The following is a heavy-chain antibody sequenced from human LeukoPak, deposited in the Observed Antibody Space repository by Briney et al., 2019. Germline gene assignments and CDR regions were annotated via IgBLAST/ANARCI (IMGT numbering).Heavy chain of an antibody. CDR3: ARDPLAYYYDSSGSQPGGY. Sequence: GGSLRLSCAASGFTFSSYEMNWVRQAPGKGLEWLSYITGSDGTVYYADSVKGRFTISRDNAKNSLYLQMSSLTDEDTAIYYCARDPLAYYYDSSGSQPGGYWGQGTLVTVSS. CDR2: ITGSDGTV. V-gene: IGHV3-48*03. D-gene: IGHD3-22*01. J-gene: IGHJ4*02. CDR1: GFTFSSYE.